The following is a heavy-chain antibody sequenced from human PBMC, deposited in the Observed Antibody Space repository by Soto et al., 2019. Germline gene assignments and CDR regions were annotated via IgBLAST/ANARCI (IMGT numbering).Heavy chain of an antibody. CDR1: GYTFTNYW. J-gene: IGHJ4*02. D-gene: IGHD5-12*01. CDR3: ARFEGGVATYFDY. CDR2: FYPGDSDS. Sequence: GESLKISCKGSGYTFTNYWSAGVRQTPGKGLEWMGIFYPGDSDSRYSQSFQGQVTFSVDKSINTAYLQWSTLKASDTAMYYCARFEGGVATYFDYWGQGTLVTVSS. V-gene: IGHV5-51*01.